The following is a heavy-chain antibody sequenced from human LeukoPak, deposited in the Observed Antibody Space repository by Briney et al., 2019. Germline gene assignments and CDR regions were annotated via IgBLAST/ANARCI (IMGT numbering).Heavy chain of an antibody. V-gene: IGHV4-34*01. CDR3: ARGKGSGSYSDWFDP. Sequence: PSETLSLTCAVYGGSFSGYCWNWIRQSPGKGLEWLGEINRSGSIKYNPSLKSRVTISLDTSKNHFSPKMSSVTAADTAVYYCARGKGSGSYSDWFDPWGQGTLVTVSS. CDR1: GGSFSGYC. J-gene: IGHJ5*02. D-gene: IGHD3-10*01. CDR2: INRSGSI.